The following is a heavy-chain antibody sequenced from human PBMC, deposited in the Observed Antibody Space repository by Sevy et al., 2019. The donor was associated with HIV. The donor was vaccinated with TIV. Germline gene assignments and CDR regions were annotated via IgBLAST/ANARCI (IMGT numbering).Heavy chain of an antibody. CDR1: GFTFSAYA. V-gene: IGHV3-33*01. D-gene: IGHD3-22*01. CDR3: ARGGYYYDNAAYYAFDS. Sequence: GGSLRLSCTTSGFTFSAYAMHWVRQAPGKGLDWVAIIWSDGAYQYHGDSVKGRFTISRDNSKNTLYLQMNSLRVEDTAVYYCARGGYYYDNAAYYAFDSWGQGTLVTVS. CDR2: IWSDGAYQ. J-gene: IGHJ4*02.